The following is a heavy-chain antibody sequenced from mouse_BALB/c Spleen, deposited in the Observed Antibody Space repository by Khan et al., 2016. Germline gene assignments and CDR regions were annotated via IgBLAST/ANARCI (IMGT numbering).Heavy chain of an antibody. CDR2: IYPGNVNT. CDR3: ARGGLRRGYYFDY. D-gene: IGHD2-4*01. CDR1: GYTFPSYY. J-gene: IGHJ2*01. Sequence: VQLQESGPELVKPGASVRISCKASGYTFPSYYIHWVKQRPGQGLEWIGWIYPGNVNTKYNEKFKGKATLPADKSSSTAYMQLSSLTSEDSAVYFCARGGLRRGYYFDYWGQGTTLTVSS. V-gene: IGHV1S56*01.